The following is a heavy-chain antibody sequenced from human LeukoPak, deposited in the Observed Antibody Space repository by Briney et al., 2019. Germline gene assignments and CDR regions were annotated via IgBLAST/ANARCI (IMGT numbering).Heavy chain of an antibody. J-gene: IGHJ3*02. CDR2: ISSSSSYI. CDR3: ARVERYSSGWYISMAFDI. Sequence: KSGGSLRLSCAASGFTFSSYSMNWVRQAPGKGLEWVSSISSSSSYIYYADSVKGRFTISRDNAKNTLYLQMNSLRAEDTAVYYCARVERYSSGWYISMAFDIWGQGTMVTVSS. D-gene: IGHD6-19*01. V-gene: IGHV3-21*01. CDR1: GFTFSSYS.